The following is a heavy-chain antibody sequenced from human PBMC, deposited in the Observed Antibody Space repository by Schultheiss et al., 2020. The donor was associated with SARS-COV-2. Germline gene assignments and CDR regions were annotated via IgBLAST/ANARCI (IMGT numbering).Heavy chain of an antibody. CDR2: MNPNSGGT. CDR1: GYTFTGYY. J-gene: IGHJ3*02. Sequence: ASVKVSCKASGYTFTGYYMHWVRQAPGQGLEWMGWMNPNSGGTNYAQKFQDRVTMTRDTSISTVYMELTSLKSDDTAVYYCARLNDFWSGYHDAFDIWGQGTMVTVSS. CDR3: ARLNDFWSGYHDAFDI. D-gene: IGHD3-3*01. V-gene: IGHV1-2*02.